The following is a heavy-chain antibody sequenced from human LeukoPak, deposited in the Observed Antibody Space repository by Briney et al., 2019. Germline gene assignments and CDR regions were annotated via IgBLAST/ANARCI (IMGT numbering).Heavy chain of an antibody. CDR3: ARERVVVTAIEDCYYGMDV. V-gene: IGHV3-74*01. Sequence: PGGSLRLSCAASGFTFSSYWMHWVRQAPGKGLVWVSRINSDGSSTSYADSVKGRFTTSRDNAENTLYLQMNSLRAKDTAVYYCARERVVVTAIEDCYYGMDVWGQGTTVTVSS. D-gene: IGHD2-21*02. CDR2: INSDGSST. CDR1: GFTFSSYW. J-gene: IGHJ6*02.